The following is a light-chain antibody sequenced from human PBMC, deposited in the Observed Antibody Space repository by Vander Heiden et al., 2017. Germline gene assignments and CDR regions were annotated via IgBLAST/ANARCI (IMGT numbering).Light chain of an antibody. CDR3: QQRSNWP. CDR1: QSVSSY. J-gene: IGKJ4*01. V-gene: IGKV3-11*01. Sequence: EIVLTQSPATLSSSPGERATLSCRASQSVSSYLAWYQQKPGQAPRLLIYDASNRATGIPARFSGSGSGTDFTLTISSLEPEDFAVYYCQQRSNWPLGGGTKVEIK. CDR2: DAS.